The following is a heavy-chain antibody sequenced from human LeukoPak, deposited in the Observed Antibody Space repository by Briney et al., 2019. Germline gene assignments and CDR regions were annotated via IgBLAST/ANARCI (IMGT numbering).Heavy chain of an antibody. CDR2: ISSSSSYI. Sequence: PGGSLRLSCAASGFSFSSYSMNWVRQAPGKGLEWVSSISSSSSYIYYADSVKGRFTISRDNAKNSLYLQMNSLRAEDTAVYYCARAPEWELDYDYWGQGTLVTVSS. D-gene: IGHD1-26*01. V-gene: IGHV3-21*01. CDR3: ARAPEWELDYDY. J-gene: IGHJ4*02. CDR1: GFSFSSYS.